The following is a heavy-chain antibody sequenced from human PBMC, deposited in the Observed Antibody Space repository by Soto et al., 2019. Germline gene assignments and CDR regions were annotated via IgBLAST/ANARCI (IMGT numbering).Heavy chain of an antibody. CDR3: ARAAPIAARVYYYYYMDV. CDR1: GGSISSSSYY. Sequence: SETLSLTCTVSGGSISSSSYYWGWIRQPPGKGLEWIGRIYYSGSTYYNPSLKSRVTISVDTSKNQFSLKLSSVTAADTAVYYCARAAPIAARVYYYYYMDVWGKGTTVTVSS. J-gene: IGHJ6*03. D-gene: IGHD6-6*01. CDR2: IYYSGST. V-gene: IGHV4-39*01.